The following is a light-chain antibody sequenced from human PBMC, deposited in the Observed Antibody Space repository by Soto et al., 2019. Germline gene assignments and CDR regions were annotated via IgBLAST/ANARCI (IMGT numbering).Light chain of an antibody. CDR1: SGSIASNY. Sequence: NFMLTQPHSVSECPGKTVTISCTRSSGSIASNYVQWYQQRPGSAPTTVIYEDNHRPSGVPDRFSGSIDSSTNSAALPISGLKTEDEADYHCQSYDSSTGVFGGGTKVTVL. J-gene: IGLJ2*01. V-gene: IGLV6-57*03. CDR2: EDN. CDR3: QSYDSSTGV.